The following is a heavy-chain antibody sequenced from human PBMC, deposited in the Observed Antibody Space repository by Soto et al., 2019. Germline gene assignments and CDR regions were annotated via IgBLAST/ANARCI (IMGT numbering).Heavy chain of an antibody. CDR2: ISTGGSTI. V-gene: IGHV3-48*03. CDR1: GFTFSLYE. J-gene: IGHJ6*02. Sequence: PGGSLRLSCAASGFTFSLYEVTWVRQAPGKGLECVAYISTGGSTIYYADSVKGRFTISRDNAKSSVFLQMNSLRAEDTAVYYCARDGYGDPYYYYGMDVWGPGTTVTVSS. CDR3: ARDGYGDPYYYYGMDV. D-gene: IGHD4-17*01.